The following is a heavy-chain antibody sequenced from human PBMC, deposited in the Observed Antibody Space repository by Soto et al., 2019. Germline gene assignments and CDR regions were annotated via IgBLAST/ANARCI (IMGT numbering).Heavy chain of an antibody. V-gene: IGHV1-69*04. CDR3: ARDRERYFDWFTESQDAFDI. J-gene: IGHJ3*02. CDR2: IIPILGIA. CDR1: GGTFSSYT. D-gene: IGHD3-9*01. Sequence: ASVKVSCKASGGTFSSYTISWVRQAPGQGLEWMGRIIPILGIANYAQKFQGRVTITADKSTSTAYMELSSLRSEDTAVYYCARDRERYFDWFTESQDAFDIWGQGTMVTVSS.